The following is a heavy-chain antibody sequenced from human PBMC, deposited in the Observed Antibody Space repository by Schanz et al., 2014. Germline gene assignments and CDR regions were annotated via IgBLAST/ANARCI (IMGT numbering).Heavy chain of an antibody. CDR2: IGTSGGT. D-gene: IGHD3-10*01. Sequence: VQLVESGGGVVQPGGSLRLSCASSGFSFTTYAMSWVRQAPGKGLEWVSTIGTSGGTNYAESVKGRFTISRDNSKNTLYLQMNSLRAEDTAVYYCARIGGSVFDYWAQGTLVTVSS. J-gene: IGHJ4*02. V-gene: IGHV3-23*04. CDR3: ARIGGSVFDY. CDR1: GFSFTTYA.